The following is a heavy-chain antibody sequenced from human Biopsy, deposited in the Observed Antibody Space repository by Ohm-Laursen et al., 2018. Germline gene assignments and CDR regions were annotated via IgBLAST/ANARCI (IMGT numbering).Heavy chain of an antibody. CDR3: AKDRYNYTPIGGFSMDV. J-gene: IGHJ6*02. CDR1: GITVSGNY. Sequence: SLRLSCAASGITVSGNYMTWVRQAPGKGLEWVLVIYLGGTTYYADSVKGRFTISRDNSKNMVYLQMNSLRAEDTAVYYCAKDRYNYTPIGGFSMDVWGQGTTVTVSS. CDR2: IYLGGTT. D-gene: IGHD5-18*01. V-gene: IGHV3-53*01.